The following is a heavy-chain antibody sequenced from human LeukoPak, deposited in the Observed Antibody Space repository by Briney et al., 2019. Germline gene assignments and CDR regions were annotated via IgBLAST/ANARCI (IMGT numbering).Heavy chain of an antibody. Sequence: GSLRLSCAASGITFSSYWSWIRQPPGKGLEWIGEINHSGSTNYNPSLKSRVTISVDTSKNQFSLKLSSVTAADTAVYYCARDGRRLTSAFDIWGQGTMVTVSS. CDR2: INHSGST. J-gene: IGHJ3*02. V-gene: IGHV4-34*01. CDR3: ARDGRRLTSAFDI. CDR1: GITFSSY. D-gene: IGHD3-9*01.